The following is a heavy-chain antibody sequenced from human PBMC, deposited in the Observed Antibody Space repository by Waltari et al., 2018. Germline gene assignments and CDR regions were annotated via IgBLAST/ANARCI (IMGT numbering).Heavy chain of an antibody. V-gene: IGHV3-30*18. CDR2: LWFEGGDE. CDR1: GSSPSHFG. Sequence: QLQLVESGGGVVQPGKSLRLPCASPGSSPSHFGMPWVRQAPGRGLEWVALLWFEGGDEYYADSVRGRFTISRDNSKNILYLHMDSLRVDDTAVYYCAKDAFGNTYMDHWGQGTLVTVSS. J-gene: IGHJ4*02. D-gene: IGHD3-16*01. CDR3: AKDAFGNTYMDH.